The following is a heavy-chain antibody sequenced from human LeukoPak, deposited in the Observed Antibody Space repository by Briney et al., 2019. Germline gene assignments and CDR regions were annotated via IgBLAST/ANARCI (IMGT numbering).Heavy chain of an antibody. CDR1: GGSISRYY. D-gene: IGHD2-15*01. CDR3: ARHSGGYPHYFYY. V-gene: IGHV4-59*08. CDR2: NYYSGCT. J-gene: IGHJ4*02. Sequence: SETLSLTCTVSGGSISRYYWSWLRQPPGKGLEGLGFNYYSGCTHYKSSLKSRVNISVDTSKSQCSLKLGPVTAADTAVYYCARHSGGYPHYFYYWGQGTLVSVSS.